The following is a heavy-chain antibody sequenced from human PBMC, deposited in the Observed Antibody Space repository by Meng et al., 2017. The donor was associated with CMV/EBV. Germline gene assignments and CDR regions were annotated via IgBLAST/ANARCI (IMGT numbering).Heavy chain of an antibody. V-gene: IGHV4-61*01. J-gene: IGHJ5*02. CDR1: SGSYY. CDR3: ARSGDGDSDSSGYRMCWFDP. CDR2: IYYSGST. Sequence: SGSYYWSWIRQPPGKGLEWIGYIYYSGSTNYNPSLKSRVTISVDTSKNQFSLKLSSVTAADTAVYYCARSGDGDSDSSGYRMCWFDPWGQGTLVTVSS. D-gene: IGHD3-22*01.